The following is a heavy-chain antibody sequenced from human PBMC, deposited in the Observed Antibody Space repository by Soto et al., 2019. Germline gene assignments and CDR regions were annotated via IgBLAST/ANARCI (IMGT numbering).Heavy chain of an antibody. Sequence: QVQLVQSGAEVREPGASVKVSCKASGYTFTNYGVSWVRQAPGQGLEWMGWIGGYKGNTNYAQKLQGRVTLTTDTSKSTAYRERRSLRSVDTAVYYFAPQPLDTGMPSGYWGQGTLVTVSS. CDR1: GYTFTNYG. D-gene: IGHD5-18*01. V-gene: IGHV1-18*01. J-gene: IGHJ4*02. CDR3: APQPLDTGMPSGY. CDR2: IGGYKGNT.